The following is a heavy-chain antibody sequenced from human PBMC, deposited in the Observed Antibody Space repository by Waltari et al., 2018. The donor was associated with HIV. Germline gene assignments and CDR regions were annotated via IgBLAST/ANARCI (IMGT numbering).Heavy chain of an antibody. Sequence: EVQLVESGGGLVQPGRSLRLSCAASGFTFDDYAMHGVRQAPGKGLEWVSCISWNSGSIGYADSVKGRFTISRDNAKNSLYLQMNSLRAEDTALYYCAKDIFPTTVTTSPFDYWGQGTLVTVSS. CDR2: ISWNSGSI. CDR3: AKDIFPTTVTTSPFDY. CDR1: GFTFDDYA. D-gene: IGHD4-17*01. V-gene: IGHV3-9*01. J-gene: IGHJ4*02.